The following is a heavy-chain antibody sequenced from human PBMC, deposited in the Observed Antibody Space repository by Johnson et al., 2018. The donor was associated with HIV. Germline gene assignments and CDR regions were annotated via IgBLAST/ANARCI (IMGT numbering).Heavy chain of an antibody. V-gene: IGHV3-30*02. Sequence: QVQLVESGGGVVQPGGSLRLSCAASGFTFSSYGMHWVRQAPGKGLEWVAFIRYDGNSKYYIDSVKGRFTVSRDNSKNTLYLQMKSLRPEDTAVYYCASPLRYLDGLLDRSAFDIWGQGTMVTVSS. CDR3: ASPLRYLDGLLDRSAFDI. CDR2: IRYDGNSK. J-gene: IGHJ3*02. CDR1: GFTFSSYG. D-gene: IGHD3-9*01.